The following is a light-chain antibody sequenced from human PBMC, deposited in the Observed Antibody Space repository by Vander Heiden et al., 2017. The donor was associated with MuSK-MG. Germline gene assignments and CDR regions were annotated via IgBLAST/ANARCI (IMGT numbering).Light chain of an antibody. J-gene: IGKJ1*01. V-gene: IGKV3-15*01. CDR2: DGF. Sequence: EIVMTQSPVTLSVSPGESATLSCRASHSVSTKVAWFQHKPGQPPRLLVYDGFVRASNIPARFRGSGSGTDFTLIISSLQSEDSAVYYCLQYLTWPRPFGQGTKVDI. CDR1: HSVSTK. CDR3: LQYLTWPRP.